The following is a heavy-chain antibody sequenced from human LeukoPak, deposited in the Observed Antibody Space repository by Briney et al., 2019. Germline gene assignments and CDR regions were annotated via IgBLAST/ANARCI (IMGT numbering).Heavy chain of an antibody. J-gene: IGHJ2*01. D-gene: IGHD2-15*01. CDR1: GFTFSKDD. V-gene: IGHV3-13*01. Sequence: PGGSLRLSCAASGFTFSKDDFHWVRQAPGKGLEWVAAIGVTGDTYYADSVKGRFTISREDAANSLYLQMRSLGAGDTALYYCTKEFCGSRRACAGGSYYDFWGRGALVTVSS. CDR3: TKEFCGSRRACAGGSYYDF. CDR2: IGVTGDT.